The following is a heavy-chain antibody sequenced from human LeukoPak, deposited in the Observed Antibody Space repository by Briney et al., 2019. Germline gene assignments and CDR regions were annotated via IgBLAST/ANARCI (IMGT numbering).Heavy chain of an antibody. CDR3: ARRAVGTFDY. V-gene: IGHV4-39*01. D-gene: IGHD6-13*01. J-gene: IGHJ4*02. CDR1: GGSISSSSYY. Sequence: SETLSLTCTVSGGSISSSSYYWGWIRQPPGKGLEWIGSIYYSGSTYYNPSLKSRVSISIDTSRNQFSLNLSSVTAADTAVYYCARRAVGTFDYWGQGTLVTVSS. CDR2: IYYSGST.